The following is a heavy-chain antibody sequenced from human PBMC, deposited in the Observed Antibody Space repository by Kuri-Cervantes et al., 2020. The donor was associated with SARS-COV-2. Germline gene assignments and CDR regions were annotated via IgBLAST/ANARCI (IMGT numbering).Heavy chain of an antibody. CDR1: GGSISSYY. D-gene: IGHD2-21*01. V-gene: IGHV4-4*07. J-gene: IGHJ4*02. CDR2: IYTSGST. Sequence: SETLSLTCTVSGGSISSYYWSWIRQPAGKGLEWIGRIYTSGSTNYNPSLKSRVTMSVDTSKNQFSLKLSSVTAADTAMYYCARVPATGPVAGGFDSWGLGTLVTVSS. CDR3: ARVPATGPVAGGFDS.